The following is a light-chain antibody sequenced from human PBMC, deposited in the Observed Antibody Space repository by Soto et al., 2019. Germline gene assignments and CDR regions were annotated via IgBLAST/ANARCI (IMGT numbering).Light chain of an antibody. CDR3: SSYAGTNIPVV. J-gene: IGLJ2*01. CDR2: DVS. Sequence: QSALTQPPSASGSPGQSVTISCTGSSSDVGGYNFVSWYQQHPGKAPKLMIYDVSERPSGVPDRFSGSKAGNTASLTVSGLQADDEADYYCSSYAGTNIPVVFGGGTKLTVL. CDR1: SSDVGGYNF. V-gene: IGLV2-8*01.